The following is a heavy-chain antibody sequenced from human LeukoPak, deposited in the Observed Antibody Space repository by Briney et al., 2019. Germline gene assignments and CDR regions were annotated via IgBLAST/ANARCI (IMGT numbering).Heavy chain of an antibody. J-gene: IGHJ5*02. CDR1: GYTFTGYY. Sequence: ASVKVSCKASGYTFTGYYMHWVRQAPGQGLEWMGWINPNSGGTNYAQKFQGRVNMTRDTSISTAYMELNRLRSDDTAVYYCARDGSARYFGWFDHWGQGTLVTVSS. D-gene: IGHD3-9*01. V-gene: IGHV1-2*02. CDR3: ARDGSARYFGWFDH. CDR2: INPNSGGT.